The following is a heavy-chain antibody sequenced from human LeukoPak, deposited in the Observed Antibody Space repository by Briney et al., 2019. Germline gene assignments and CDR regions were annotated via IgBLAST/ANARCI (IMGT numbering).Heavy chain of an antibody. CDR2: INAGNGNT. V-gene: IGHV1-3*01. Sequence: ASVKVSCKVSGYTLTELSMHWVRQAPGQRLEWMGWINAGNGNTKYSQKFQGRVTITRDTSASTAYMELSSLRSEDTAVYYCARDHPYTRGDYWGQGTLVTVSS. J-gene: IGHJ4*02. D-gene: IGHD1-1*01. CDR3: ARDHPYTRGDY. CDR1: GYTLTELS.